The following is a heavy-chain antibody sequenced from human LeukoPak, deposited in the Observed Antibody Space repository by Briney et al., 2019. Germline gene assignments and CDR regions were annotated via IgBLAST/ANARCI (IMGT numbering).Heavy chain of an antibody. Sequence: ASVKVSCKASGYTFTSYDINWVRQATGQGLEWMGWMNPNSGNTGYAQKFQGRVTMTRNTSISTAYMELSSLRSEDTAVYYCARVGITGTNNWFDPWGQGTLVTVSS. V-gene: IGHV1-8*01. CDR3: ARVGITGTNNWFDP. CDR1: GYTFTSYD. CDR2: MNPNSGNT. J-gene: IGHJ5*02. D-gene: IGHD1/OR15-1a*01.